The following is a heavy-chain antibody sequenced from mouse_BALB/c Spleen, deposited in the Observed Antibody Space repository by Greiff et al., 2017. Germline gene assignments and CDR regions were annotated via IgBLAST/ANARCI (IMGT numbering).Heavy chain of an antibody. Sequence: EVQLVESGGGLVKPGGSLKLSCAASGFTFSDYYMYWVRQTPEKRLEWVATISDGGSYTYYPDSVKGRFTISRDNAKNNLYLQMSSLKSEDTAMYYCARGIYDGYWDFDYWGQGTTLTVSS. J-gene: IGHJ2*01. D-gene: IGHD2-3*01. CDR2: ISDGGSYT. CDR1: GFTFSDYY. CDR3: ARGIYDGYWDFDY. V-gene: IGHV5-4*02.